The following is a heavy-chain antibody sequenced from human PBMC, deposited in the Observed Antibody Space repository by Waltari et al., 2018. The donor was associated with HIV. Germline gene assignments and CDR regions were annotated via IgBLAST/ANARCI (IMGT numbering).Heavy chain of an antibody. CDR3: ARGREGGSYSEFDY. CDR1: GGSFRGYY. CDR2: IDHRGST. D-gene: IGHD1-26*01. Sequence: QVQLQQWGAGLLKPSETLSLTCAVYGGSFRGYYWSWIRQPPGKGLEWIGEIDHRGSTNYNPSLKSRVTISVDTSKNQFSLKLSSVTAADTAVYYCARGREGGSYSEFDYWGQGTLVTVSS. J-gene: IGHJ4*02. V-gene: IGHV4-34*01.